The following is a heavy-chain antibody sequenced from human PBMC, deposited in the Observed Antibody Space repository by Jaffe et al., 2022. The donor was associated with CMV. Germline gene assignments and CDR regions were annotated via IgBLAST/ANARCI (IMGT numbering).Heavy chain of an antibody. J-gene: IGHJ6*03. CDR1: GGSISTYY. CDR2: LDYGGSP. Sequence: QVQLQESGPGLVKPSETLSLTCTVSGGSISTYYYNWIRQTPGKGLEWIGKLDYGGSPDYNPSLKSRVTISLDPSKNQLSLRLTSVTAADTAVYYCARVTARPYWFIDVWGKGTTVTVSS. D-gene: IGHD2-15*01. CDR3: ARVTARPYWFIDV. V-gene: IGHV4-59*08.